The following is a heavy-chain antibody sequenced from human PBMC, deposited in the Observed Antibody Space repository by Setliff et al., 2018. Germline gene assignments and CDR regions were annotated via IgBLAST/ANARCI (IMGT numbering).Heavy chain of an antibody. CDR1: GGSISVYY. V-gene: IGHV4-59*12. CDR3: ARGVYCSSTSCSPGLNWFDP. J-gene: IGHJ5*02. D-gene: IGHD2-2*01. CDR2: IYHSGST. Sequence: PSETLSLTCTVSGGSISVYYWTWFRQPPGKGLEWIGEIYHSGSTNYNPSLKSRVTISVDTSKNQFSLKLSSVTAADTAVYYCARGVYCSSTSCSPGLNWFDPWGQGTLVTVSS.